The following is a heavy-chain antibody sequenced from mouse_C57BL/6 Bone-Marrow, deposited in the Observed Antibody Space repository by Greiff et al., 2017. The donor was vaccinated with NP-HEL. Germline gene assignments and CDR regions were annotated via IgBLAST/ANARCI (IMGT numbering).Heavy chain of an antibody. D-gene: IGHD1-1*01. CDR1: GFNIKDYY. CDR2: IDPEDGDT. CDR3: TTIFSYYYGSSYDDY. V-gene: IGHV14-1*01. J-gene: IGHJ2*01. Sequence: EVQLQQSGAELVRPGASVKLSCTASGFNIKDYYMHWVKQRPEQGLEWIGRIDPEDGDTEYAPKFQGKATMTADTSSTTAYLQLSSLTSEDTAVYYCTTIFSYYYGSSYDDYWGQGTTLTVSS.